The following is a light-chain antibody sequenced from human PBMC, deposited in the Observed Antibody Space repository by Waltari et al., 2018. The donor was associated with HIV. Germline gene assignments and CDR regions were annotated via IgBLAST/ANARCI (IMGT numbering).Light chain of an antibody. CDR1: SGHSNYA. CDR3: QTWASGVVV. J-gene: IGLJ2*01. V-gene: IGLV4-69*01. CDR2: INDDGSH. Sequence: QLVLTQSPSASASLGASVKLTCTLSSGHSNYAIAWHRQRPGKGPRYLMMINDDGSHAKGDGIPDRFSGSSSGAERYLTISSLQSEDEADYYCQTWASGVVVFGGGTKLTVL.